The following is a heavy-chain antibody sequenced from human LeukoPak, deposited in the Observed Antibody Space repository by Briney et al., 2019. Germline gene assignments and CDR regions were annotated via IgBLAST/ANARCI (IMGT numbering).Heavy chain of an antibody. CDR3: ARDVEGGATPLYYFDY. Sequence: GRSLRLSCAASGFTFSSYAMHWVRQAPGKGLEWVAVIWYDGSNKYYADSVKSRFTISRDNSKNTLYLQMNSLRAEDTAVYYCARDVEGGATPLYYFDYWGQGTLVTVSS. D-gene: IGHD1-26*01. V-gene: IGHV3-33*08. CDR1: GFTFSSYA. J-gene: IGHJ4*02. CDR2: IWYDGSNK.